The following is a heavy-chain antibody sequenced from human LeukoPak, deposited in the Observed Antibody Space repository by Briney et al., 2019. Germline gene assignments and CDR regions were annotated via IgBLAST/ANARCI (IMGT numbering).Heavy chain of an antibody. V-gene: IGHV4-4*07. J-gene: IGHJ5*02. CDR2: IYTSGST. Sequence: SETLSLTCTVSGGSISTYYWSWIRQPAGKGLEWIGRIYTSGSTNYNPSLKSRVIISVDNSKNQFSLKLSSVTAADTAVYYCARGLVGTTGEQNWFDPWGQGTLVTVSS. CDR3: ARGLVGTTGEQNWFDP. CDR1: GGSISTYY. D-gene: IGHD1-26*01.